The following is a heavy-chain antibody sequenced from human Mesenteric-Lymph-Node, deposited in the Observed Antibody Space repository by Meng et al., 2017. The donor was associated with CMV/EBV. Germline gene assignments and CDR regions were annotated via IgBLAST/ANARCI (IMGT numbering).Heavy chain of an antibody. CDR2: IYYSGST. D-gene: IGHD3-3*01. CDR1: GGSIVSSSYY. CDR3: ARDRSTYDFWSGYSPTYYYYYYGMDV. V-gene: IGHV4-39*07. J-gene: IGHJ6*02. Sequence: GPLRLSCTVSGGSIVSSSYYWVWIRQPPGRGLEWIGTIYYSGSTYYNPSLKSRVTISVDTSKNQFSLKLSSVTAADTAMYYCARDRSTYDFWSGYSPTYYYYYYGMDVWGQGTTVTVSS.